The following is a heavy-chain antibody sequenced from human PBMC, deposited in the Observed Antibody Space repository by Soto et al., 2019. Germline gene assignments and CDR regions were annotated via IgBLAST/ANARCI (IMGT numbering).Heavy chain of an antibody. CDR1: GFTVTSPG. J-gene: IGHJ5*02. CDR2: ISPNGQGI. CDR3: VRGGYSSSWERLDP. V-gene: IGHV3-23*01. D-gene: IGHD4-4*01. Sequence: LILSCFLSGFTVTSPGVSWVRQAPGKGLEWVSAISPNGQGIWYADSVKGRFSISRDNSRNTLYLEMNSLRTEDTAMYYCVRGGYSSSWERLDPWGQGTLVNVSS.